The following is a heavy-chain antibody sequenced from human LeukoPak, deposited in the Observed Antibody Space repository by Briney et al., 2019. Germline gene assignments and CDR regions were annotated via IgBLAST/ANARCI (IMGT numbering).Heavy chain of an antibody. CDR1: GFTFSSYG. CDR2: IRYDGSNK. V-gene: IGHV3-30*02. J-gene: IGHJ5*02. CDR3: ARDPSSAPYSTYWAANYFDP. D-gene: IGHD6-13*01. Sequence: GGSLRLSCAASGFTFSSYGMHWVRQAPGKGLEWVAFIRYDGSNKYYADSVKGRFTISRDNSKNTLYLQMNSLRAEDTAVYYCARDPSSAPYSTYWAANYFDPWGQGTLVTVSS.